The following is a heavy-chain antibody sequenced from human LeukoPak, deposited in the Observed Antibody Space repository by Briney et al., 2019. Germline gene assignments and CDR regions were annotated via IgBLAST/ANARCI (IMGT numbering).Heavy chain of an antibody. J-gene: IGHJ5*02. V-gene: IGHV3-30*02. D-gene: IGHD3-10*01. CDR3: AKGPGGFGELFPS. CDR1: GFTFSSYG. Sequence: PGGSLRLSCAASGFTFSSYGMHWVRQAPGKGLEWVAFIRYDGSNKYYADSVKGRFTISRDNSKNTLYLQMNSLRADDTAVYYCAKGPGGFGELFPSWGQGTLVTVSS. CDR2: IRYDGSNK.